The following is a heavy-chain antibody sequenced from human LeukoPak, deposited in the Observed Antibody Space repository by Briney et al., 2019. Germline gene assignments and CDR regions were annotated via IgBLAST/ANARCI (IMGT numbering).Heavy chain of an antibody. CDR2: IYYSGSI. CDR1: GGSISSYY. CDR3: ARVGTMGYYYYMDV. V-gene: IGHV4-59*01. D-gene: IGHD1-7*01. J-gene: IGHJ6*03. Sequence: SETLSLTFTVSGGSISSYYWSWIRQSPGKGLEWIGYIYYSGSINYNPSLKSRVTISVDTSKNQFSLKLSSVTTADTAVYYCARVGTMGYYYYMDVWGKGTTVTVSS.